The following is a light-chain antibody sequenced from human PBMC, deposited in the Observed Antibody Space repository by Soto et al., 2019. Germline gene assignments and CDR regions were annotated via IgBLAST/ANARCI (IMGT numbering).Light chain of an antibody. CDR3: AAWDDRLNGVV. CDR2: SNT. Sequence: QSVLTQPHSASGTPGQRVTISCSGSSSNIGSNTVHWYQQLPGTAPKLLIYSNTQRPPGVPDRFSGSKSGTSASLAISGLQSEDETDYYCAAWDDRLNGVVFGGGTKLTVL. CDR1: SSNIGSNT. J-gene: IGLJ3*02. V-gene: IGLV1-44*01.